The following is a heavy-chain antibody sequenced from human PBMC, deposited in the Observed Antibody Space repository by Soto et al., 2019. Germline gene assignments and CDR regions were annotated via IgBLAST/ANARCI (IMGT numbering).Heavy chain of an antibody. D-gene: IGHD3-9*01. CDR2: INPSGGST. V-gene: IGHV1-46*01. CDR3: ARGRQRVLRYFDWSDPYYYYYGMDV. CDR1: GYTFTSYY. Sequence: SVQVSCQASGYTFTSYYMYWVRQAPGQGLELMGIINPSGGSTSYAQKFQGRVTMTRDTSTSTVYMELSSLRSEDTAVYYCARGRQRVLRYFDWSDPYYYYYGMDVWGQGTTVTVS. J-gene: IGHJ6*02.